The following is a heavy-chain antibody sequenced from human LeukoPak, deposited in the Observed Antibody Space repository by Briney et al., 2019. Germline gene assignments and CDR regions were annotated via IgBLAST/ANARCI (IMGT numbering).Heavy chain of an antibody. CDR3: ARHGSGDYGPTDHYDGMDV. Sequence: GESLKISCKGSGYKFTNYWIAWVRQMPGKGLEWMGVIYPDDSDSRYSPSFQGQVTISVDKSITTVYLQWSSLTASDTGMYYCARHGSGDYGPTDHYDGMDVWGKGTTVTVSS. CDR1: GYKFTNYW. D-gene: IGHD4-17*01. J-gene: IGHJ6*04. CDR2: IYPDDSDS. V-gene: IGHV5-51*01.